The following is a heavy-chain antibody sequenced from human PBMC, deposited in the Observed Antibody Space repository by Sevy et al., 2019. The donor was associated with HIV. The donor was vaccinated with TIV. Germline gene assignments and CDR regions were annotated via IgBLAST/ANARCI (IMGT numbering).Heavy chain of an antibody. J-gene: IGHJ4*02. CDR1: GFTFSYYG. CDR3: ARDYSGLIDY. CDR2: IWYDGSKQ. D-gene: IGHD2-21*01. V-gene: IGHV3-33*01. Sequence: GGSLRLSCVSSGFTFSYYGMHWVRQAPGKGLEWVAVIWYDGSKQYYADSVKGRFTISRDNSDNTLYLQMNSLRAEDTAVYYCARDYSGLIDYWGQGTLVTVSS.